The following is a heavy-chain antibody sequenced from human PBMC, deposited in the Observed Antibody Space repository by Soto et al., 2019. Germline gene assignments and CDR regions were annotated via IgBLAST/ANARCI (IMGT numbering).Heavy chain of an antibody. CDR1: GGTFSSYP. Sequence: QVQLVQSGAEVKKPGSSVKVSCEASGGTFSSYPINWVRQAPGQGLEWMGGIIPFFGTSNYAQKFQGRVTITADDSTSTAYMELRSLRPEDTAVYYCARVGHITNYGMAVWGQGTTVTVSS. D-gene: IGHD1-26*01. CDR3: ARVGHITNYGMAV. CDR2: IIPFFGTS. V-gene: IGHV1-69*01. J-gene: IGHJ6*02.